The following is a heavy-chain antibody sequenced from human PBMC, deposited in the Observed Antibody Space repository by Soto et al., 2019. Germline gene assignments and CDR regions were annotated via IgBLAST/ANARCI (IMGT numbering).Heavy chain of an antibody. Sequence: GSLTLSCAASGFTFSSYAMHWVRQAPGKGLEWVAVISYDGSNKYYADSVKGRFTISRDNSKNTLYLQMNSLRAEDTAVYYCAKDQSVWFGELLSRAPFDYWGQGTLVTVSS. V-gene: IGHV3-30*18. J-gene: IGHJ4*02. CDR1: GFTFSSYA. D-gene: IGHD3-10*01. CDR3: AKDQSVWFGELLSRAPFDY. CDR2: ISYDGSNK.